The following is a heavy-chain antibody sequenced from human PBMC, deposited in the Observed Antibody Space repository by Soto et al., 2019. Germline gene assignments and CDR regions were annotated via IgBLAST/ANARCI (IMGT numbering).Heavy chain of an antibody. J-gene: IGHJ5*02. V-gene: IGHV3-11*01. CDR3: ARHHKTLVRGIRRDWFDP. D-gene: IGHD3-10*01. CDR1: GFTFSDFF. Sequence: GGSLRLSCTASGFTFSDFFMSWIRQAPGKGLEWVSKISSSGSSIDYADSVKGRFTISRDNAKNSLYLQMNSLRAEDTAVYYCARHHKTLVRGIRRDWFDPLGQETLVTVSS. CDR2: ISSSGSSI.